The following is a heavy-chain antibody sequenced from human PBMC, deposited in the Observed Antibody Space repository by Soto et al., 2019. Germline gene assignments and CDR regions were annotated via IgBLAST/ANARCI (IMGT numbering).Heavy chain of an antibody. D-gene: IGHD3-22*01. Sequence: GGSLRLSCAASGFTFSNAWMNWVRQAPGKGLEWVGRIKKKADGGTADHAAPVKGRFTISRDDSENTLYLQMNSLKTEDTAVHYCTTVNIYKYDSSGHYYWGQGTLVTVSS. CDR1: GFTFSNAW. V-gene: IGHV3-15*01. J-gene: IGHJ4*02. CDR2: IKKKADGGTA. CDR3: TTVNIYKYDSSGHYY.